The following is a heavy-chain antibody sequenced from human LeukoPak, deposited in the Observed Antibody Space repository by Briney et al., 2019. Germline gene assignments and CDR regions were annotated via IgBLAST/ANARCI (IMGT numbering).Heavy chain of an antibody. D-gene: IGHD2-15*01. CDR1: GGSISSGGYS. CDR2: IYHSGRT. V-gene: IGHV4-30-2*05. J-gene: IGHJ3*02. Sequence: PSQTLSLTCAVSGGSISSGGYSWSWIRQPPGKGLEWIGYIYHSGRTYYNPSLKSRITISVDTSENRFSLKLSSVTATDTAVYYCARDCSGGSCYGAFDIWGQGTMVTVSS. CDR3: ARDCSGGSCYGAFDI.